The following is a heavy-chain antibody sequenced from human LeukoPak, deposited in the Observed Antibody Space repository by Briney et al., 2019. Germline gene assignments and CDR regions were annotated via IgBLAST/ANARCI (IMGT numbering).Heavy chain of an antibody. CDR1: GGSISSSSYY. V-gene: IGHV4-31*03. J-gene: IGHJ4*02. CDR2: IYYSGST. CDR3: ARMTSDYYDSSGYYPFDY. Sequence: SETLSLTCTVSGGSISSSSYYWSWIRQHPGKGLEWIGYIYYSGSTYYNPSLKSRVTISVDTSKNQFSLKLSSVTAADTAVYYCARMTSDYYDSSGYYPFDYWGQGTLVTVSS. D-gene: IGHD3-22*01.